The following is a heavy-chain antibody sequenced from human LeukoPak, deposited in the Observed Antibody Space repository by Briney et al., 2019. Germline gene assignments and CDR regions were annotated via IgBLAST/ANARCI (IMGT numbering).Heavy chain of an antibody. CDR3: ARKYYDILTGYYTFRAFDI. Sequence: SETLSLTCTVSGGSVSSGSYYWSWIRQPPGKGLEWIGHIYYSGSTNYNPSLKSRVTISVDTSKNQFSLKLSSVTAADTAVYYCARKYYDILTGYYTFRAFDIWGQGTMVTVSS. J-gene: IGHJ3*02. V-gene: IGHV4-61*01. CDR1: GGSVSSGSYY. CDR2: IYYSGST. D-gene: IGHD3-9*01.